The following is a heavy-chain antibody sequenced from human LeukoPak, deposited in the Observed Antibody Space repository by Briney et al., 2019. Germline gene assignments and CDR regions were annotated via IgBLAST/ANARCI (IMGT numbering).Heavy chain of an antibody. CDR3: ARGITMVRGVIITFGMDV. CDR2: IWYDGSNK. D-gene: IGHD3-10*01. CDR1: GFTFSNYW. V-gene: IGHV3-33*08. J-gene: IGHJ6*02. Sequence: GGSLRLSCAASGFTFSNYWMTWVRQAPGKGLEWVAVIWYDGSNKYYADSVKGRFTISRDNSKNTLYLQMNSLRAEDTAVYYCARGITMVRGVIITFGMDVWGQGTTVTVSS.